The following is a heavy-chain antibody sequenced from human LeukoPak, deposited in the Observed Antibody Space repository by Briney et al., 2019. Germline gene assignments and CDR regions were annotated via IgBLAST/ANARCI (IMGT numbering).Heavy chain of an antibody. CDR1: GFTFDDYA. Sequence: GGSLRLSCAASGFTFDDYAMHWVRQAPGKGLEWVSGISWNSGSIGYADSVKGRFTISRDNAKNSLYLQMNSLRAEDTAVYYCTKEGLPSGSSWSAWFDPWGQGTLVTVSS. J-gene: IGHJ5*02. D-gene: IGHD3-10*01. V-gene: IGHV3-9*01. CDR3: TKEGLPSGSSWSAWFDP. CDR2: ISWNSGSI.